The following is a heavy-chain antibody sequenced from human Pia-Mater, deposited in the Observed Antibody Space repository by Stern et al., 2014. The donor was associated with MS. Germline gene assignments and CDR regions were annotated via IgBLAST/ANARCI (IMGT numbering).Heavy chain of an antibody. D-gene: IGHD3-3*01. Sequence: LMESGAEVKKPGASVKVSCEASGYTFTNYHMLWVRQAPGQGLEWVGIINPSVGSTTYAQKFQGRVTVTRDTSTNTVYMELNSLRSEDTAVYYCARDRGLYNFWSGYLGYYFDYWGQGTLVTVSS. J-gene: IGHJ4*02. V-gene: IGHV1-46*01. CDR3: ARDRGLYNFWSGYLGYYFDY. CDR2: INPSVGST. CDR1: GYTFTNYH.